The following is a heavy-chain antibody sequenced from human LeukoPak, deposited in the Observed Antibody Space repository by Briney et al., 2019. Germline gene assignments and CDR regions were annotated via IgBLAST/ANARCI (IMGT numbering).Heavy chain of an antibody. Sequence: GRSLRLSCAASGFTFSSYGMHWVRQAPGKGLEWVAVIWYDGSNKYYADSVKGRFTISRDNSKNKLYLQMNSLRAEDTAVYYCARDYGSGSYALDYWGQGTLVTVSS. CDR3: ARDYGSGSYALDY. V-gene: IGHV3-33*01. D-gene: IGHD3-10*01. CDR2: IWYDGSNK. CDR1: GFTFSSYG. J-gene: IGHJ4*02.